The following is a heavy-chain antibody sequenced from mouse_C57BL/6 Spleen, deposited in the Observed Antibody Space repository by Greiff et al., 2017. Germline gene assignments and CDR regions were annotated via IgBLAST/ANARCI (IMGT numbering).Heavy chain of an antibody. CDR3: AREADYYGSRTGYFDV. Sequence: QVQLQQSGAELARPGASVKLSCKASGYTFTSYGISWVKQRTGQGLEWIGEIYPRSGNTYYNEKFKGKATLTADKSSSTAYMELRSLTSEDSAVYFCAREADYYGSRTGYFDVWGTGTTVTVSS. CDR1: GYTFTSYG. V-gene: IGHV1-81*01. CDR2: IYPRSGNT. D-gene: IGHD1-1*01. J-gene: IGHJ1*03.